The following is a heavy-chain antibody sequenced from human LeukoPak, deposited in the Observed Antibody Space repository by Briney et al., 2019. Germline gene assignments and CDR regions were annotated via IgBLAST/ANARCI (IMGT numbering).Heavy chain of an antibody. V-gene: IGHV4-59*05. D-gene: IGHD3-3*01. CDR1: GGSISSYY. CDR3: ARGSRDFWSGYTVDY. J-gene: IGHJ4*02. Sequence: PSETLSLTCTASGGSISSYYWSWIRQPPGKGLEWIGSIYYSGSTYYNPSLKSRVTISVDTSKNQFSLKLSSVTAADTAVYYCARGSRDFWSGYTVDYWGQGTLVTVSS. CDR2: IYYSGST.